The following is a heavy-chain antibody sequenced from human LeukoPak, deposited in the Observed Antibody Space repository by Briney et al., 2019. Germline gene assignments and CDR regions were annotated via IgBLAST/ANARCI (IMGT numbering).Heavy chain of an antibody. CDR3: AKRPKYGNSWIDF. CDR2: LSGSGSST. V-gene: IGHV3-23*01. Sequence: GGSLRLSCAASGFTFNNFAMSWVRQAPGKGLDWVSGLSGSGSSTFYADSVKGRFIISRDNSNSTLYLQMNSLRAEDTAVFYCAKRPKYGNSWIDFWGQGTLVTVSS. J-gene: IGHJ4*02. D-gene: IGHD6-13*01. CDR1: GFTFNNFA.